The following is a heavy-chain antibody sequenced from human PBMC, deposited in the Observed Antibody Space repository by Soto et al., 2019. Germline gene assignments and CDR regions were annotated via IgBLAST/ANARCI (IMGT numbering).Heavy chain of an antibody. CDR1: GYTFTSHG. V-gene: IGHV1-18*04. CDR3: VRDRLKWTYGHNYYYKYGMDV. J-gene: IGHJ6*02. CDR2: ISPYNGDT. Sequence: QVQLVQSGAEVKKPGASVKVSCKASGYTFTSHGISWVRQAPGQGLEWMGWISPYNGDTNHAQKVQGRVTMTTDTSTSTAYMELRSRRSDDTAVYYCVRDRLKWTYGHNYYYKYGMDVWGQGTTVTVSS. D-gene: IGHD4-17*01.